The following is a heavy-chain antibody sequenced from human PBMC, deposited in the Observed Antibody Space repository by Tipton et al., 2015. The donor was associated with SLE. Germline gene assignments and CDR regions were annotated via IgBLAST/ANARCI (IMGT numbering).Heavy chain of an antibody. V-gene: IGHV3-30*03. J-gene: IGHJ4*02. D-gene: IGHD2-8*01. CDR1: GFTFSNFA. CDR2: ISYDGGHK. Sequence: SLRLSCAASGFTFSNFAMHWVRQAPGKGLEWVAVISYDGGHKYYADSVKGRFSISRDNSKNTLYLQMNSLRAEDTAVYYCARGTRILYAPFDYWGQGTLVTVSS. CDR3: ARGTRILYAPFDY.